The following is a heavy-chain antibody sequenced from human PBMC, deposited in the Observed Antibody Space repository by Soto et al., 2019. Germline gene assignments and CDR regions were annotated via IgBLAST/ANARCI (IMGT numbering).Heavy chain of an antibody. J-gene: IGHJ3*02. CDR2: IKQDGSEK. D-gene: IGHD2-21*01. CDR1: GFTFSSYC. Sequence: GGSLRLSCAASGFTFSSYCMSWVRQAPGKRLEWVANIKQDGSEKYYVDSVKGRFTISRDNAKHSLYLQMNSLRAEDTAVYYCARGLGDLGGYDAFDIWGQGTMVTVSS. V-gene: IGHV3-7*03. CDR3: ARGLGDLGGYDAFDI.